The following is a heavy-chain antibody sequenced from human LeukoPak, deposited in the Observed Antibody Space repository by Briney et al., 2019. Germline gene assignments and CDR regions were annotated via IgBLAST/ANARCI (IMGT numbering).Heavy chain of an antibody. Sequence: ASVKVSCKASGYTFTGYYMHWVRQAPGQGLEWMGWINPNSGGTNYAQKSQGRVTMTRDTSISTAYMELSRLRSEDTAVYYCAREVIVVVPAASEYYYYYYGMDVWGQGTTVTVSS. D-gene: IGHD2-2*01. CDR3: AREVIVVVPAASEYYYYYYGMDV. J-gene: IGHJ6*02. CDR2: INPNSGGT. CDR1: GYTFTGYY. V-gene: IGHV1-2*02.